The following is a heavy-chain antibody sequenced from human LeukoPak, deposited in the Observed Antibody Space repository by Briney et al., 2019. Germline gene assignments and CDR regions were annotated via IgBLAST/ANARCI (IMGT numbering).Heavy chain of an antibody. Sequence: PSETLSLTCTVSGGSISSSSYHWGWIRQPPGKGLEWIGSIYYSGSTYYNPSLKSRVTISVDTSKNQFSLKLSSVTAADTAVYYCASCSSTSCYNWYYFDYWGQGTLVTVSS. CDR1: GGSISSSSYH. CDR2: IYYSGST. CDR3: ASCSSTSCYNWYYFDY. D-gene: IGHD2-2*02. J-gene: IGHJ4*02. V-gene: IGHV4-39*01.